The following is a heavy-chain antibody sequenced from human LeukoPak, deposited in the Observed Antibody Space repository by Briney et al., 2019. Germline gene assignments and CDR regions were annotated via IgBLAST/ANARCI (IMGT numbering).Heavy chain of an antibody. CDR2: INHSGST. J-gene: IGHJ4*02. CDR1: GRSFSGYY. Sequence: SETLSLTCAVYGRSFSGYYWSWIRQPPGKGLEWIGEINHSGSTNYNPSLKSRVTISVDTSKNQFSLKLSSVTAADTAVYYCARISGYGGFDYWGQGTLVTVSS. V-gene: IGHV4-34*01. CDR3: ARISGYGGFDY. D-gene: IGHD5-12*01.